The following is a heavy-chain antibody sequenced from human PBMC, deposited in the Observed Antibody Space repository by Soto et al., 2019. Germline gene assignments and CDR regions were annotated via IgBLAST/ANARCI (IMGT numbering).Heavy chain of an antibody. CDR3: TLGGCPYDNSGYYDD. CDR2: FSISGKNI. Sequence: GGSLRLSCAASGFTFSNYDMHWVRQAPGDGLEWVAYFSISGKNIYYAYSVKGRCTISRDNADISLFMQMISLRAEDTAFYYCTLGGCPYDNSGYYDDWGQGTLVTVSS. V-gene: IGHV3-48*03. CDR1: GFTFSNYD. D-gene: IGHD3-22*01. J-gene: IGHJ4*02.